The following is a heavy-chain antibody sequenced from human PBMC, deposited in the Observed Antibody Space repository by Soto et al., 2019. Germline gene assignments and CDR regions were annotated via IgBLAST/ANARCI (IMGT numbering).Heavy chain of an antibody. CDR2: IASDGRDK. V-gene: IGHV3-30-3*01. D-gene: IGHD3-16*01. CDR3: ARDLRFVADYYFDY. CDR1: GFTFSRYA. J-gene: IGHJ4*02. Sequence: PGGSLRLSCAASGFTFSRYAMHWVRQTPGKGLEWVVVIASDGRDKHHADSVKGRFTISRDNSQNTLYLQMNGLRPEDTAVYYCARDLRFVADYYFDYWGQGTLVTVSS.